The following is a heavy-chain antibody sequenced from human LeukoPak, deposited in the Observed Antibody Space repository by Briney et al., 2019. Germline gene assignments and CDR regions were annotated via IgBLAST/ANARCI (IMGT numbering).Heavy chain of an antibody. CDR3: ARGDSSGWYTGN. J-gene: IGHJ4*02. Sequence: PSETLSLTCTVSGGSISSYYWSWIRQPPGKRLEWIGYIYYSGSTNYNPSLRGRVTISLDTSKRQFSLKLGSVTAADTAIYYCARGDSSGWYTGNWGQGTLVTVSS. CDR1: GGSISSYY. D-gene: IGHD6-19*01. CDR2: IYYSGST. V-gene: IGHV4-59*01.